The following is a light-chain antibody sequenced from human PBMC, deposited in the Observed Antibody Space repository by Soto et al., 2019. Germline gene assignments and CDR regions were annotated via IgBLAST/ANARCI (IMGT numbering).Light chain of an antibody. Sequence: NFMLTQPHSVSESPGRTVTISCTRSSGNIGSNYVQWYQQRPGSAPTTVIYEDNERPSGVPDRFSGSIDGSSNSASLTISGLKTEYEADYYCQSYDTSNLVFGGVTNVTVL. J-gene: IGLJ2*01. CDR2: EDN. V-gene: IGLV6-57*03. CDR1: SGNIGSNY. CDR3: QSYDTSNLV.